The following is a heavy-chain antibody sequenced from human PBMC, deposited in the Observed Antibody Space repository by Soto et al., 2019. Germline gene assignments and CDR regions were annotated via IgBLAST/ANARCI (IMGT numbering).Heavy chain of an antibody. CDR1: GFRFSSYA. Sequence: PGGSLRLSCAASGFRFSSYALSWGRPAPGKGLEWVSAISGSGDGTYYADSVKGRFTISRDNSKNTLYLQMNSLRAEDTAVYYCAKDEYTSGWYISYLFDSWGQGTLVTVSS. CDR2: ISGSGDGT. D-gene: IGHD6-19*01. CDR3: AKDEYTSGWYISYLFDS. J-gene: IGHJ4*02. V-gene: IGHV3-23*01.